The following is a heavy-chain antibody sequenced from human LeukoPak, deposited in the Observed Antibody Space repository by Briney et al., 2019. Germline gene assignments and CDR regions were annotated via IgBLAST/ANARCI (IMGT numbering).Heavy chain of an antibody. CDR1: RAAVKTYS. CDR2: IYYSGST. J-gene: IGHJ4*02. CDR3: ARGPPVFYFDY. Sequence: TLSLTCKVSRAAVKTYSWSWIRQHPGKGLEWIGYIYYSGSTYYNPSLKSRVTISVDTSKNQFSLKLSSVTAADTAVYYCARGPPVFYFDYWGQGTLVTVSS. D-gene: IGHD3-10*01. V-gene: IGHV4-31*03.